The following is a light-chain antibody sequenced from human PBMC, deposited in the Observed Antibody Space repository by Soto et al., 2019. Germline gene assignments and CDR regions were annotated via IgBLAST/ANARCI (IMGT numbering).Light chain of an antibody. Sequence: EIVLTQSPGTLSLSPGERATLSCRASQSVGTYLAWYQQKPGQAPRLLIYGASSRATGIPDRFSGSGSGTGVTLTISRLEPEDSAVYYCQQYVSIPLTFGGGTKVEIK. J-gene: IGKJ4*01. CDR3: QQYVSIPLT. CDR1: QSVGTY. CDR2: GAS. V-gene: IGKV3-20*01.